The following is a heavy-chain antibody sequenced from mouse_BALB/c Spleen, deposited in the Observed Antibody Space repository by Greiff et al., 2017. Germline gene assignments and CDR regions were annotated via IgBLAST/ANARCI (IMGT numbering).Heavy chain of an antibody. CDR3: AMSEGFAY. J-gene: IGHJ3*01. Sequence: EVQLVESGGGLVQPGGSRKLSCAASGFTFSSFGMHWVRQAPEKGLEWVAYISSGSSTIYYADTVTGRFTISRDNPKNTLFLQMTSLRSEDTAMYYCAMSEGFAYWGQGTLVTVSA. V-gene: IGHV5-17*02. CDR2: ISSGSSTI. CDR1: GFTFSSFG.